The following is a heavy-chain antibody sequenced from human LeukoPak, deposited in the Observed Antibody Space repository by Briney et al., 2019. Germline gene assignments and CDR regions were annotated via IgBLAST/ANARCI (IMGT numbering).Heavy chain of an antibody. CDR2: ISYDGSNK. Sequence: PGGSLRLSCAASGFTFSSYAMHWVRQAPGKGLEWVAVISYDGSNKYYADSVKGRFTISRDNSKNTLYLQMNSLRAEDTAVYYCAKDLCSGGRCYCCYWGQGTLVTVTS. CDR1: GFTFSSYA. CDR3: AKDLCSGGRCYCCY. D-gene: IGHD2-15*01. J-gene: IGHJ4*02. V-gene: IGHV3-30*04.